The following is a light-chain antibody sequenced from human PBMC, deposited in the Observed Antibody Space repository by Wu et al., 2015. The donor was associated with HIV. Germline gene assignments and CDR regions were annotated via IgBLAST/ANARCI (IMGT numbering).Light chain of an antibody. J-gene: IGKJ1*01. CDR1: QSVTSSY. CDR3: QQYGRSPEWT. Sequence: EIVLTQSPGTLSLSPGERATLPCRASQSVTSSYLAWYQQKPGQAPRLLIYAASSRATGIPDRFSGRGSGTDFTLTINGLEPEDFAVYYCQQYGRSPEWTFGQGTKVEIK. CDR2: AAS. V-gene: IGKV3-20*01.